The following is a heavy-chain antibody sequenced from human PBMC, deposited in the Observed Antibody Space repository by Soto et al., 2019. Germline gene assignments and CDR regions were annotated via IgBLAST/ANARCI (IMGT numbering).Heavy chain of an antibody. D-gene: IGHD3-9*01. CDR3: AKDPSTGYADY. CDR2: ISNSGNR. CDR1: EFAFGNYA. Sequence: TGGSLRLSCLASEFAFGNYAMAWVRQAPGKGLEWVSTISNSGNRHYADSVEGRFTISRDNSKNTLYLQMNSLRADDTAVYYCAKDPSTGYADYGGQGTMVTVSS. J-gene: IGHJ4*02. V-gene: IGHV3-23*01.